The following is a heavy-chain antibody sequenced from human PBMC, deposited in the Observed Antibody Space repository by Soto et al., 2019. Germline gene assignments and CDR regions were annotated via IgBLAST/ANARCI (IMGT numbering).Heavy chain of an antibody. Sequence: EVQLLESGGGLEQPGGSLRLSCVGSGHTFHNYAMTWVRQAPGKGLEWVSGIRGSGGSTYHADSVRGRFTISRDDSKNTLYLQMTSLRAEDTAVYYCAKVSRGIGVVPAAVNWGQGTLVTVSS. V-gene: IGHV3-23*01. CDR1: GHTFHNYA. CDR2: IRGSGGST. D-gene: IGHD2-2*01. CDR3: AKVSRGIGVVPAAVN. J-gene: IGHJ4*02.